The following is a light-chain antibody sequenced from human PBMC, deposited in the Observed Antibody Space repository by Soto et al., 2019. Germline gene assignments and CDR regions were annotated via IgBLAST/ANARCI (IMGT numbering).Light chain of an antibody. J-gene: IGLJ2*01. CDR3: SSYTSSSTLV. CDR2: EFS. Sequence: SVLTQPASVSGSPGQSITISCTGTSSHFGGYNNVSLYQHHPGKAPKLMIYEFSNRPSGVSNCFSGSKSGTTASLTISRLQAEDAADYYCSSYTSSSTLVFGGGTQLTVL. V-gene: IGLV2-14*01. CDR1: SSHFGGYNN.